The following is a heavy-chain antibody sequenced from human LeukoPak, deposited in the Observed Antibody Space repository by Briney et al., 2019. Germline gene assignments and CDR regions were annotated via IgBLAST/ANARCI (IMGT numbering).Heavy chain of an antibody. CDR2: ISSSSSYI. CDR1: GFTFSSYS. J-gene: IGHJ4*02. D-gene: IGHD5-18*01. Sequence: GGSLRLSCAASGFTFSSYSMNWVRQAPGKGLEWVSSISSSSSYIYYADSVKGRFTISRDNAKNSLYLQMNSLRAEDTAVYYCARVHRGYSYGRLDYWGQGTLVTVSS. V-gene: IGHV3-21*01. CDR3: ARVHRGYSYGRLDY.